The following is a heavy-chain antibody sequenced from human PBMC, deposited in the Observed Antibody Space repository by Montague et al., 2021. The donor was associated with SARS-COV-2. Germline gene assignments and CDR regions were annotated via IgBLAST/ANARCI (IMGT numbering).Heavy chain of an antibody. Sequence: SETLSLTCTVSGGSVNSDSNYWSWIRQPPGKGLEYIGYIYFSGSTNYNPSLKSRLTISVDTSKNQFSLKLSSVTAADTAVYFCMRLSLGWNTDWGQGTLVTVSS. CDR2: IYFSGST. J-gene: IGHJ1*01. D-gene: IGHD1-1*01. V-gene: IGHV4-61*01. CDR3: MRLSLGWNTD. CDR1: GGSVNSDSNY.